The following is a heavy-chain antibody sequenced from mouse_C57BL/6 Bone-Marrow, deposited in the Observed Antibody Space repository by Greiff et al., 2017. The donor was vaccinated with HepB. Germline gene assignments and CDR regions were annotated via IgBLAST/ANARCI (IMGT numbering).Heavy chain of an antibody. V-gene: IGHV5-6*01. CDR2: ISSGGSYT. CDR1: GFTFSSYG. CDR3: ASHEGAYGQGAY. D-gene: IGHD1-1*02. J-gene: IGHJ3*01. Sequence: EVQRVESGGDLVKPGGSLKLSCAASGFTFSSYGMSWVRQTPDKRLEWVATISSGGSYTYYPDSVKGRFTISRDNAKNTLYLQMSRLKSEDTAMYYCASHEGAYGQGAYWGQGTLVTVSA.